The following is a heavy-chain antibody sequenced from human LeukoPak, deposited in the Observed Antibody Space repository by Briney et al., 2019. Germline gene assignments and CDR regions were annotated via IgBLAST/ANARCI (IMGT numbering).Heavy chain of an antibody. CDR3: ATAVFGATFDY. Sequence: ASVKVSCKLSGYTLTELSIHWVRPAPGKGLEWMGYFDPEDTETIYAQKFQGRVTMTEDTSTDTAYMDLSSLRSEDTAVYYCATAVFGATFDYWGQGTLVTVSS. CDR2: FDPEDTET. V-gene: IGHV1-24*01. D-gene: IGHD3-10*01. J-gene: IGHJ4*02. CDR1: GYTLTELS.